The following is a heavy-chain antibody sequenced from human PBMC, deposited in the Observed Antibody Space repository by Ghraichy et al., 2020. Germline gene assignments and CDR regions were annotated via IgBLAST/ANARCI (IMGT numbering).Heavy chain of an antibody. CDR2: IFYSGIT. V-gene: IGHV4-59*01. J-gene: IGHJ6*01. CDR1: GGSISSFY. D-gene: IGHD6-19*01. CDR3: ARIRGAVAGSYRYYNGLDV. Sequence: SETLSLTCSVSGGSISSFYWSWIRQSPGKGLEWVGYIFYSGITNYNPSLKSRVTISVDMSKNQFSLQLNSVTAADTAVYYCARIRGAVAGSYRYYNGLDVWGRGTTVTVAP.